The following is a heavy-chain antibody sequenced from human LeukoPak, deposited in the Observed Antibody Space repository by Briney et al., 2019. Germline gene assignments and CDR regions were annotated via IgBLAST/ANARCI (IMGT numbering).Heavy chain of an antibody. CDR3: AKEGSGWYVFQH. CDR2: ISSDGNNK. J-gene: IGHJ1*01. D-gene: IGHD6-19*01. CDR1: GFTFSNYG. V-gene: IGHV3-30*18. Sequence: GGSLRLSCAASGFTFSNYGLHWVRQTPGEGLEWVAVISSDGNNKYYADSVKGRFTMSRDNSKNTLYLQMNSLRAEDTAVYYCAKEGSGWYVFQHWGQGTLVTVSS.